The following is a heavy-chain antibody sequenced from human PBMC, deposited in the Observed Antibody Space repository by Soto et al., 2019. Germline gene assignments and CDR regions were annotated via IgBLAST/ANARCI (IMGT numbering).Heavy chain of an antibody. V-gene: IGHV2-5*02. D-gene: IGHD6-6*01. CDR1: GFSLSTSDVG. J-gene: IGHJ4*02. CDR3: AHSKYSRSSFDY. CDR2: IYWDDDK. Sequence: SGPTLVNPTQTLTLTCTFSGFSLSTSDVGVGWIRQPPGKALEWLAIIYWDDDKRYSPSLKSRLIITKDTSKNQVVLTVTNMDPVDTATYYCAHSKYSRSSFDYWGQGTLVTVSS.